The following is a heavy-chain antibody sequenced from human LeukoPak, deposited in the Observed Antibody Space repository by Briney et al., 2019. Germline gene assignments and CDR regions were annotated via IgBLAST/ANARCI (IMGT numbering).Heavy chain of an antibody. CDR2: ISAYNGNT. CDR1: GYTFTSYG. D-gene: IGHD1-7*01. J-gene: IGHJ6*03. CDR3: ARDSGITGTTKHMDV. Sequence: ASVKVSCKASGYTFTSYGISWVRQAPGQGLEWMGWISAYNGNTNYAQKLQGRVTMTTDTSTSTAYMELGSLRSDDTAVYYCARDSGITGTTKHMDVWGKGTTVTVSS. V-gene: IGHV1-18*01.